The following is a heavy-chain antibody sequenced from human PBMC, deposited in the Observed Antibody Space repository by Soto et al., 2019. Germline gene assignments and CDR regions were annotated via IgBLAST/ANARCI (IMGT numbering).Heavy chain of an antibody. J-gene: IGHJ4*02. D-gene: IGHD1-1*01. CDR3: AHIYFVGTTGMADH. V-gene: IGHV2-5*02. Sequence: QITLKESGPPLVKPTQTLTLTCTFSGFSLSTSGVGVGWIRQPPGKTLEWLALVYWDDDKRYRPSLKSRLTITKDTSKDQVVLTMTNMDPVDTATYFCAHIYFVGTTGMADHWGQGNLVIVSS. CDR2: VYWDDDK. CDR1: GFSLSTSGVG.